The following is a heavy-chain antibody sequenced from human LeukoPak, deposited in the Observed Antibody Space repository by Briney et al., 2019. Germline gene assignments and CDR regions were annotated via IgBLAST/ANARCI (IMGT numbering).Heavy chain of an antibody. CDR2: IYYSGST. Sequence: PSETLSLTCTVSGGSISSGEFYWSWIRQTPGKGLEWIGYIYYSGSTYYSPSLKSRVAISVDTSKNQFSLKLSSVTAADTAIYYCARGRGWSTGCWFDPWGQGTLVTVSS. V-gene: IGHV4-30-4*01. CDR3: ARGRGWSTGCWFDP. CDR1: GGSISSGEFY. D-gene: IGHD1-26*01. J-gene: IGHJ5*02.